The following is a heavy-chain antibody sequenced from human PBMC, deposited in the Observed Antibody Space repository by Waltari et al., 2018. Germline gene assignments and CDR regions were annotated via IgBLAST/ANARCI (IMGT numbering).Heavy chain of an antibody. CDR1: GGTFSSYA. V-gene: IGHV1-69*05. CDR3: ARVTEPVRPGNWNSFDY. J-gene: IGHJ4*02. Sequence: QVQLVQSGAEVKKPGSSVKVSCKASGGTFSSYAISWVRQAPGQGLEWRGGIIPIFGTANYAQKFQGRVTITTDESTSTAYMELSSLRSEDTAVYYCARVTEPVRPGNWNSFDYWGQGTLVTVSS. D-gene: IGHD1-20*01. CDR2: IIPIFGTA.